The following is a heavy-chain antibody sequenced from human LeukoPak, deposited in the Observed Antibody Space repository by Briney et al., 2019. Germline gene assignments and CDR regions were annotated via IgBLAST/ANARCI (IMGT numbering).Heavy chain of an antibody. V-gene: IGHV3-23*01. CDR2: IYENGGTT. CDR3: AKDFRIGYSAHFDY. Sequence: GGSLRLSCVGSGFTLRSHAMSWVRQAPEKGLEFVSGIYENGGTTYYADSVKGRFSISRDNSKNTLYLQMDSLRGEDTAVYYCAKDFRIGYSAHFDYWGQGALVTVSP. D-gene: IGHD2-21*01. CDR1: GFTLRSHA. J-gene: IGHJ4*02.